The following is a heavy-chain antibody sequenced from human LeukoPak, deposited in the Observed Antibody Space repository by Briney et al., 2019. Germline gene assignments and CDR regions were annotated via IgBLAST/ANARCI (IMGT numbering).Heavy chain of an antibody. V-gene: IGHV4-59*01. D-gene: IGHD6-13*01. CDR3: AGEGIAGGRAFDI. J-gene: IGHJ3*02. CDR2: IYYSGST. CDR1: GGSISSYY. Sequence: PSETLSLTCTVSGGSISSYYWSWIRQPPGKGLEWIGYIYYSGSTNYNPSLKSRVTISVDTSKNQFSLKLSSVTAADTAVYYCAGEGIAGGRAFDIWGQGTMVTVSS.